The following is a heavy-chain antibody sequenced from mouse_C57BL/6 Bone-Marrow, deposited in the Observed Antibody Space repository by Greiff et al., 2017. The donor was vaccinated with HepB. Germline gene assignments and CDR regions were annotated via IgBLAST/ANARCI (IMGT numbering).Heavy chain of an antibody. J-gene: IGHJ2*01. D-gene: IGHD1-1*01. CDR3: ARAYYYGSSPLDD. V-gene: IGHV5-12*01. CDR1: GFTFSDYY. Sequence: EVMLVESGGGLVQPGGSLKLSCAASGFTFSDYYMYWVRQTPEKRLEWVAYISNGGGSTYYPETVKGRFTISRDNAKNTLYLQMSRLKSEDTAMYYCARAYYYGSSPLDDWGQGTTLTVSS. CDR2: ISNGGGST.